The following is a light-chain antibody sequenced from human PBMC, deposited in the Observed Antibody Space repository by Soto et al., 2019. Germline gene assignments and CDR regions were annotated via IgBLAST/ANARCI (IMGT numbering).Light chain of an antibody. CDR1: QDIGIY. CDR3: QQLNSYPLT. CDR2: AAS. Sequence: IQLTQSPSSLSASVGDRVTITCRASQDIGIYLAWYQQKPGKAPNLLIYAASSLQSGVPSRFSGSGSGAAFTLTISSLQPEDFATYYCQQLNSYPLTFGGGTKVDIK. J-gene: IGKJ4*01. V-gene: IGKV1-9*01.